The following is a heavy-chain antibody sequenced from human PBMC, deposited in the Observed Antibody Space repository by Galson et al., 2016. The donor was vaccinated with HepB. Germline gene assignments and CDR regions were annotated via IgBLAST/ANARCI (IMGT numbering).Heavy chain of an antibody. Sequence: SLRLSCAASGFTFSTYVMHWVRQAPGKGLEWVALISFDGSNKYYADSVKGRFTISRDNSNNTLYLQMNSLRAEDTAMYYCARPLSDFWSGVEYWGQGTLVTVSS. CDR2: ISFDGSNK. J-gene: IGHJ4*02. CDR1: GFTFSTYV. D-gene: IGHD3-3*01. V-gene: IGHV3-30-3*01. CDR3: ARPLSDFWSGVEY.